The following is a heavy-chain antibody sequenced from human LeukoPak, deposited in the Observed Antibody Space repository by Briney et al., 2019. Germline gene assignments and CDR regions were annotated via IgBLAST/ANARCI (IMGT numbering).Heavy chain of an antibody. D-gene: IGHD4-17*01. J-gene: IGHJ4*02. Sequence: GGSLRLSCAASGFTFSSYAMSWVRQAPGKGLEWVSDISASGSTIHYADSVKGRFTVSRDNSKNTVFLEMISLRVEDTALYHCAKGHGDWGGNYLDHWGQGAQVTVSS. V-gene: IGHV3-23*01. CDR2: ISASGSTI. CDR1: GFTFSSYA. CDR3: AKGHGDWGGNYLDH.